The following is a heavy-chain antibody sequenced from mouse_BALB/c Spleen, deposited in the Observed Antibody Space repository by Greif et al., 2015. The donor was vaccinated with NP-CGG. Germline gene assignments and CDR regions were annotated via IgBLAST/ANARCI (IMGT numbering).Heavy chain of an antibody. V-gene: IGHV7-3*02. J-gene: IGHJ3*01. CDR1: GFTFTDYY. CDR2: IRNKANGYTT. CDR3: ARGYDYDGGVWFAY. D-gene: IGHD2-4*01. Sequence: EVQLVESGGGLVQPGGSLRLSCATSGFTFTDYYMSWVRQPPGKALEWLGFIRNKANGYTTEYSASVKGRFTISRDNSQSILYLQMNTLRAEDSATYYCARGYDYDGGVWFAYWGQGTLVTVSA.